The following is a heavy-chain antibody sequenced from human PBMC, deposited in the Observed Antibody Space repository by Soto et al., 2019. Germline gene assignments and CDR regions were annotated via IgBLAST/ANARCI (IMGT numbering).Heavy chain of an antibody. Sequence: QVQLVESGGRVVQPGRSLRLSCAASVFPFTSYGMHWVREGPGKGLEWVAVISYDGSNKYYADSVKGRFTISRDNSKNTLYLQMNSLRPDDTALYYCVGGQYYFDYRGQGTLVTVSS. J-gene: IGHJ4*02. V-gene: IGHV3-30*03. D-gene: IGHD3-10*01. CDR2: ISYDGSNK. CDR1: VFPFTSYG. CDR3: VGGQYYFDY.